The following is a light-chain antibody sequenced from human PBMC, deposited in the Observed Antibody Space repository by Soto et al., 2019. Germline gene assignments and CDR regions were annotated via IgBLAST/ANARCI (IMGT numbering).Light chain of an antibody. CDR3: CSYTTSSTYV. V-gene: IGLV2-14*03. J-gene: IGLJ1*01. CDR1: SSDVGAYNY. CDR2: DVN. Sequence: QSVLTQPSSGSGSPGRSIAISCTGTSSDVGAYNYVSWYQQHPGKAPKLMIYDVNNRPSGVSNRFSGSKSGNTASLTISGLQAEDEADYYCCSYTTSSTYVFGTGTKVTVL.